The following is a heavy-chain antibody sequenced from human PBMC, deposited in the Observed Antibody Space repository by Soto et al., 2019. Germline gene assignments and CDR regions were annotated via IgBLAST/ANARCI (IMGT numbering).Heavy chain of an antibody. CDR3: ASGANIEVVPDSFDY. CDR2: IHPSGGGT. D-gene: IGHD2-21*02. V-gene: IGHV1-46*02. Sequence: ASVKVACKPSGYTFNTYYLHWLRQAPGQALEWMGVIHPSGGGTTYAKKFLGRVTVTRDTSTTTVFMELSSLRSDDTAVYYCASGANIEVVPDSFDYWGKGTMVTVSS. J-gene: IGHJ4*02. CDR1: GYTFNTYY.